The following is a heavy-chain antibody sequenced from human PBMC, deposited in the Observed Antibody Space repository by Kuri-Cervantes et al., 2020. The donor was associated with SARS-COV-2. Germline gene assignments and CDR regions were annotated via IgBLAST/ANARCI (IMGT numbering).Heavy chain of an antibody. CDR1: GYTFTSYA. V-gene: IGHV1-18*04. D-gene: IGHD1-26*01. CDR2: ISTYNGNT. CDR3: ARESGSYPENWFDP. J-gene: IGHJ5*02. Sequence: ASVKVSCKAFGYTFTSYAISWVRQAPGQGLEWMGWISTYNGNTNYAQKLQGRVTITADKSTSTAYMELSSLRSEDTAVYYCARESGSYPENWFDPWGQGTLVTVSS.